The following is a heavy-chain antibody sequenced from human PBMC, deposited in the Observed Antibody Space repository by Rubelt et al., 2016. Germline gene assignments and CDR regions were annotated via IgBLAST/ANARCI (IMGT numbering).Heavy chain of an antibody. D-gene: IGHD6-13*01. Sequence: QVQLVQSGAEVKKPGASVKVSCKASGYTFTSYGISWVRQAPGQGLEWMGWINAGNGNTKYSQKFQGRATITRDTSASTGYMGLSSLRSEDTAVYYCARRQQLGPFDYWGQGTLVTVSS. V-gene: IGHV1-18*01. CDR1: GYTFTSYG. CDR3: ARRQQLGPFDY. J-gene: IGHJ4*02. CDR2: INAGNGNT.